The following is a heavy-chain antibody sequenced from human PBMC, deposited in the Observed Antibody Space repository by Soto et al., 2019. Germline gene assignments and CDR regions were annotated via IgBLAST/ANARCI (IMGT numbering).Heavy chain of an antibody. D-gene: IGHD3-22*01. CDR3: AKVPHSSGSNSGIDY. CDR2: ISGSGGRS. J-gene: IGHJ4*02. CDR1: GFTFSNFA. V-gene: IGHV3-23*01. Sequence: GGSLRLSCAASGFTFSNFAMNWVRQAPGEGLEWVSGISGSGGRSYYADSVKGRFTISRDNSKNTLYLQMSSLRAEDTAVYYCAKVPHSSGSNSGIDYWGQGTLVTVSS.